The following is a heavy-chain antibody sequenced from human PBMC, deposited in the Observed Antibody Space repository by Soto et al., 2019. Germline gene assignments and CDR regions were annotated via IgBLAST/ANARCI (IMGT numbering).Heavy chain of an antibody. V-gene: IGHV5-51*01. CDR2: IYPGDSDT. J-gene: IGHJ3*02. Sequence: PXEXLKISCKCSGYXFATSWIVWVRRLPGKGMEWMGIIYPGDSDTRYSPSFQCHVTISADKSIITAYLQLSSLKASDTATYYCARRGYGGNLGAFDIWGQGNLGTVSS. D-gene: IGHD4-17*01. CDR3: ARRGYGGNLGAFDI. CDR1: GYXFATSW.